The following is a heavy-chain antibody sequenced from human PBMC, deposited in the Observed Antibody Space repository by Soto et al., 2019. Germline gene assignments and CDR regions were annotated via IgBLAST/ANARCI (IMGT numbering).Heavy chain of an antibody. CDR3: AKDQYAYSSGWYDY. J-gene: IGHJ4*02. Sequence: QVQLVESGGGVVQPGRSLRLSCAASGFTFSSYGMHWVRQAPGKGLEWVAVISYDVSNKYYADSVKGRFTISRDNSKNTLYLQMNSLRAEDTAVYYCAKDQYAYSSGWYDYWGQGTLVTVSS. V-gene: IGHV3-30*18. CDR2: ISYDVSNK. D-gene: IGHD6-19*01. CDR1: GFTFSSYG.